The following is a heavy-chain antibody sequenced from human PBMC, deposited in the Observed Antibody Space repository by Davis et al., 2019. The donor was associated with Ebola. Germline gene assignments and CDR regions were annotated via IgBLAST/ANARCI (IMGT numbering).Heavy chain of an antibody. D-gene: IGHD1-26*01. V-gene: IGHV3-23*01. Sequence: PWGSLRLSCAASGFTFSSYAMSWVRQAPGKGLEWVSSVGITDKTYYTESVKGRFTISRDNSKNTVFLQMNCLRAEDTAVYSCAKRSASGTYYFDSWGQGTLVTVSS. CDR3: AKRSASGTYYFDS. J-gene: IGHJ4*02. CDR1: GFTFSSYA. CDR2: VGITDKT.